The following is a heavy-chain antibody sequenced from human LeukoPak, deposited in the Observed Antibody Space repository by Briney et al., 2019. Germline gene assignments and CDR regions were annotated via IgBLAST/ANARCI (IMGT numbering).Heavy chain of an antibody. Sequence: GRSLRLSCSASGFTFSDHYMDWVRQAPGKGLEWVGRIRNADGSHITDYAASLKGRFIISRDDSRKSLYLQMNSLKTEDTAVYYCARGDVWGSYALHYWGQGALVTVSS. D-gene: IGHD3-16*01. CDR1: GFTFSDHY. CDR2: IRNADGSHIT. V-gene: IGHV3-72*01. CDR3: ARGDVWGSYALHY. J-gene: IGHJ4*02.